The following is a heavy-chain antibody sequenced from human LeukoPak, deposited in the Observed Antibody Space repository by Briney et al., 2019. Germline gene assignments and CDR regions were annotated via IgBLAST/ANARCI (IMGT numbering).Heavy chain of an antibody. V-gene: IGHV1-69*06. CDR2: IIPIFGTA. J-gene: IGHJ4*02. CDR3: AREAGYYAYFDY. Sequence: GASVKVSCKASGGTFSSYAISWVRQAPGQGLEWMGGIIPIFGTANYAQKFQGRVTITADKSTSTAYMELSSLRSEDTAVYYCAREAGYYAYFDYWGQGTLVTVSS. D-gene: IGHD1-26*01. CDR1: GGTFSSYA.